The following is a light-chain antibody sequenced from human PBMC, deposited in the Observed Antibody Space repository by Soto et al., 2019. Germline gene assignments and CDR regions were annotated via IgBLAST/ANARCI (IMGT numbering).Light chain of an antibody. V-gene: IGKV3-11*01. J-gene: IGKJ5*01. CDR3: QHRMNWPLT. CDR2: DAS. Sequence: TQSPSSVSASVGDRVTITCRASQTVSSYLLWYQQKPGQAPRLLIYDASNRATGVPARFTGSGSETDFTLTISSLEPEDFAVYYCQHRMNWPLTFGQGTRLEIK. CDR1: QTVSSY.